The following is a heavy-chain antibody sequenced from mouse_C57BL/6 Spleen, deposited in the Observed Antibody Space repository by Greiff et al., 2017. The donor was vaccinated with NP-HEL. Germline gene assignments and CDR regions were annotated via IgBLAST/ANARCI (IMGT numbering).Heavy chain of an antibody. V-gene: IGHV1-55*01. J-gene: IGHJ1*03. CDR2: IYPGSGST. CDR1: GYTFTSYW. Sequence: QVQLQQPGAELVKPGASVKMSCKASGYTFTSYWITWVKQRPGQGLEWIGDIYPGSGSTNYNEKFKSKATLTVDTSSSTAYMQLSSLTSEDSAVYYCARWVGRDWYFDVWGTGTTVTVSS. CDR3: ARWVGRDWYFDV. D-gene: IGHD4-1*01.